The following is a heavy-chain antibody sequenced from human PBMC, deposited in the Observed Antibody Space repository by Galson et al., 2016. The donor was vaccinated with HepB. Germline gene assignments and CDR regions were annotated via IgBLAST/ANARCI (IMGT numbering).Heavy chain of an antibody. J-gene: IGHJ6*02. CDR3: VKGYGFWSGNYARGGLVV. D-gene: IGHD3-3*01. V-gene: IGHV3-9*01. Sequence: SLRLSCAASGFTFDKYAMHWVRQAPGKGLEWVSGLTWNSGNIGHADSVKGRFTISRDNAKNSLYLEMNSPRPEETALYFCVKGYGFWSGNYARGGLVVWGQGTAVTVSS. CDR2: LTWNSGNI. CDR1: GFTFDKYA.